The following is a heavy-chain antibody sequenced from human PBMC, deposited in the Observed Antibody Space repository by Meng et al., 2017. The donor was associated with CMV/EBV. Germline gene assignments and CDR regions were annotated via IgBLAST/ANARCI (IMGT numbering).Heavy chain of an antibody. CDR2: INPNSGDT. D-gene: IGHD4-17*01. J-gene: IGHJ5*02. CDR1: GDTFTAYY. V-gene: IGHV1-2*02. CDR3: TRDAHLTTVTPNWFDP. Sequence: QVALVQSGAELRRPGASVKFSCKASGDTFTAYYMPWVRQAPGQGLAWMGCINPNSGDTNYAQKFQGRVTMTRDTSISTAYMELSRLRSDDTAVYYCTRDAHLTTVTPNWFDPWGQGTLVTVSS.